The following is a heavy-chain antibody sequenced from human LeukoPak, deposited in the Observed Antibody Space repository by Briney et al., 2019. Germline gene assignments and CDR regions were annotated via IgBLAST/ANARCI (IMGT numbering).Heavy chain of an antibody. D-gene: IGHD4-11*01. Sequence: PGGSLRLSCAASGFTFSGYEMNWVRQAPGKGLEWLAYISGSGDIVHYADSVKGRFTISRDNAKNALYLQMNSLRAEDTATCYCVQVQYWGQGTLVTVSS. V-gene: IGHV3-48*03. J-gene: IGHJ1*01. CDR3: VQVQY. CDR1: GFTFSGYE. CDR2: ISGSGDIV.